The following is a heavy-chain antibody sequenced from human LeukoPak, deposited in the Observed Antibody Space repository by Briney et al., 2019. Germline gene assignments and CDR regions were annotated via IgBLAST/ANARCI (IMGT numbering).Heavy chain of an antibody. Sequence: SVKVSCKASGGTFSSYAISWVRQAPGQGLEWMGRIIPILGIANYAQKFQGRVTITADKSTSTAYMELSSLRSEDMAVYYCARDRQDSSSWYSDYWGQGTLVTVSS. V-gene: IGHV1-69*04. CDR2: IIPILGIA. J-gene: IGHJ4*02. CDR1: GGTFSSYA. CDR3: ARDRQDSSSWYSDY. D-gene: IGHD6-13*01.